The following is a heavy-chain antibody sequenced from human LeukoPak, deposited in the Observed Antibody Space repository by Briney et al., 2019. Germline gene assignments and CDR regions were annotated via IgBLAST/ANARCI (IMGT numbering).Heavy chain of an antibody. D-gene: IGHD3-22*01. J-gene: IGHJ4*02. CDR2: INHSGST. Sequence: SETLSLTCAVYGGSFSGYYWSWIRQPPGKGREWIGEINHSGSTNYNPSLKSRVTISVDTSKNQFSLKLSSVTAAHTAVYYCAREATYYYDSSGYYNSLPFDYWGQGTLVTVSS. CDR1: GGSFSGYY. V-gene: IGHV4-34*01. CDR3: AREATYYYDSSGYYNSLPFDY.